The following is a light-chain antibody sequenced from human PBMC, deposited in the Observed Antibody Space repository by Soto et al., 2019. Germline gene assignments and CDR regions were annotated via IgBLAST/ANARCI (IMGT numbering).Light chain of an antibody. V-gene: IGKV3-15*01. Sequence: EIVMTQSPATLSVSPGERATLSCRASQSVSGNLAWYQQKPGQAPRLLIYGASTRATGIPARFSGSGSGTEFTLTISSLQAEDFAVYYCQQYNNWPPFTFGPGAKVYIK. CDR2: GAS. CDR1: QSVSGN. CDR3: QQYNNWPPFT. J-gene: IGKJ3*01.